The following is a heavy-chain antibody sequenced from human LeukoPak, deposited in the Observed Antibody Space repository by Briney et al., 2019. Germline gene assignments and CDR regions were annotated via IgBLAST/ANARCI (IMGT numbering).Heavy chain of an antibody. V-gene: IGHV3-21*01. J-gene: IGHJ6*02. Sequence: GGSLRLSCAASGVTFSSYSMNWVRQAPGKGPEWDSSISSSSSYIYYADSVKGRFTISRDNAKNSLYLQMNSLSAEDTAVYYCARDSLRFLEWYRQPVFYYYGMDVWGQGTTVTVSS. CDR2: ISSSSSYI. D-gene: IGHD3-3*01. CDR3: ARDSLRFLEWYRQPVFYYYGMDV. CDR1: GVTFSSYS.